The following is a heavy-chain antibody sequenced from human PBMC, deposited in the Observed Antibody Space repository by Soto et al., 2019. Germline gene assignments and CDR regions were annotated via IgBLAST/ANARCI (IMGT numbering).Heavy chain of an antibody. CDR3: AKDGDSRVSRPASDY. Sequence: QVQLVESGGGVVQPGRSLRLSCAASGFTFSSYGMHWVRQAPGKGLEWVAVISYDGSNKYYADSVKGRFTISRDNSKNTLYLQMNSLRAEDTAVYYCAKDGDSRVSRPASDYWGQGTLVTVSS. V-gene: IGHV3-30*18. CDR2: ISYDGSNK. D-gene: IGHD3-22*01. CDR1: GFTFSSYG. J-gene: IGHJ4*02.